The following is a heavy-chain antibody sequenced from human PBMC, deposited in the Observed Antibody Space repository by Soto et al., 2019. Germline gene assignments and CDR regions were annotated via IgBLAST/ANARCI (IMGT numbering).Heavy chain of an antibody. CDR2: ISYDGSNK. V-gene: IGHV3-30-3*01. J-gene: IGHJ6*02. CDR1: GFTFSSYA. Sequence: GGSLRLSCAASGFTFSSYAMHWVRQAPGKGLEWVAVISYDGSNKYYADSVKGRFTISRDNSKNTLYLQMNSLRAEDPAVYYCASPEPGGGSSGSPTNNYYYGMDVWGQGTTVTVSS. CDR3: ASPEPGGGSSGSPTNNYYYGMDV. D-gene: IGHD6-19*01.